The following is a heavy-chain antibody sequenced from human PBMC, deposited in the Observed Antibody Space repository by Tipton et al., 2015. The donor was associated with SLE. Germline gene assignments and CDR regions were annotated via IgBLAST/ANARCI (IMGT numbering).Heavy chain of an antibody. J-gene: IGHJ5*02. CDR3: ARALVGWFDP. Sequence: TLSLTCIVSGDSISGHYWGWIRQPPGKGLEWIGHIYTSGSTNYNPSLKSRVTISVDTSKNQFSLKLSSVTAAGTAVYYCARALVGWFDPWGQGTLVTVSS. V-gene: IGHV4-4*08. CDR1: GDSISGHY. CDR2: IYTSGST. D-gene: IGHD2-21*01.